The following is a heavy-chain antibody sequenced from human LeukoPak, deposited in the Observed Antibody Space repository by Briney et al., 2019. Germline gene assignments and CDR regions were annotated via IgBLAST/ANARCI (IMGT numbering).Heavy chain of an antibody. CDR3: AREGGYDPFEY. D-gene: IGHD5-12*01. Sequence: GGSLRLSCEASGITFSYYWMHWVRQAPGKGLLWVSRIDADGTSATYADSVKGRFTISRDNAKNTLYLQMNSLRAEDTAVYYCAREGGYDPFEYWGQGTLVTVSS. CDR1: GITFSYYW. CDR2: IDADGTSA. V-gene: IGHV3-74*01. J-gene: IGHJ4*02.